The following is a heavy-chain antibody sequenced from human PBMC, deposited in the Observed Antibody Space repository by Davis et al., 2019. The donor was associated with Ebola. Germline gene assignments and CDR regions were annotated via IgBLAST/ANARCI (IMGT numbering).Heavy chain of an antibody. CDR2: LIPIFGTP. V-gene: IGHV1-69*13. CDR1: GGTLRTHG. D-gene: IGHD2-2*01. J-gene: IGHJ4*02. Sequence: SVKVSCKAAGGTLRTHGMSWVRQAPGQGLEWMGGLIPIFGTPNYAQKFQGRITIIADESTSTVYVELSSLKSEDTAVYYCAGHGRRLVGYFDSWGQGTPVTVSS. CDR3: AGHGRRLVGYFDS.